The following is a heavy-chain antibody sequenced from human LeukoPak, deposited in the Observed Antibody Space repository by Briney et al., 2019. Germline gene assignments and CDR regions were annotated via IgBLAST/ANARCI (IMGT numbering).Heavy chain of an antibody. CDR1: GYTFTSYD. J-gene: IGHJ1*01. CDR3: ARGIYDSSDFEYFQH. CDR2: MNPNSGGT. Sequence: GASVKVSCKASGYTFTSYDINWVRQATGQGLEWMGWMNPNSGGTNYAQKFQGRVTMTRDTSISTAYMVLSRLRSDDTAVYYCARGIYDSSDFEYFQHWGQGTLVTVSS. V-gene: IGHV1-2*02. D-gene: IGHD3-22*01.